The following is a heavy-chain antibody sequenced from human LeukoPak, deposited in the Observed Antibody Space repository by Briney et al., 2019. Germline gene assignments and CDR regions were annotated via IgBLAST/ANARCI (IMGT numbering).Heavy chain of an antibody. CDR1: GFTFSSYS. Sequence: GRSLRLSCAASGFTFSSYSMNWVRQAPGKGLEWVSSISSSSSYIYYADSVKGRFTISRDNAKNSLYLQMNSLRAEDTAVYYCARANCGGDCYSSPLYYYYYMDVWGKGTTVTVSS. V-gene: IGHV3-21*01. D-gene: IGHD2-21*01. CDR3: ARANCGGDCYSSPLYYYYYMDV. CDR2: ISSSSSYI. J-gene: IGHJ6*03.